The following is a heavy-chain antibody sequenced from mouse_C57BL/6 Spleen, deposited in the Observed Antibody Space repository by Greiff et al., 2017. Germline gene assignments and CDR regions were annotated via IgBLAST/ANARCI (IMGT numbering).Heavy chain of an antibody. D-gene: IGHD1-2*01. Sequence: QVQLQQPGAELVKPGASVKLSCKASGYTFTSYWMQWVNQRPGQGLEWIGEIDPSDSYTNYNQKFKGKATLTVDTSSSTAYMQLSSLTSEDSAVYYCALTTAADYWGQGTTLTVSS. J-gene: IGHJ2*01. V-gene: IGHV1-50*01. CDR2: IDPSDSYT. CDR3: ALTTAADY. CDR1: GYTFTSYW.